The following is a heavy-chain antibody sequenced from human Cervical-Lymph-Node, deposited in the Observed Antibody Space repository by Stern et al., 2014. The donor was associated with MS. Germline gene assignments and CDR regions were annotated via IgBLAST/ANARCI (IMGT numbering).Heavy chain of an antibody. V-gene: IGHV3-30*18. CDR1: GFTFSSNG. J-gene: IGHJ4*02. CDR2: ISYDGSDT. Sequence: VQLVESGGAVVQPGRSLRLTCTVSGFTFSSNGMHWGRQAPGKGLEWVSVISYDGSDTYYAEPVKGRFTISRDNTKNTLYLEMRRLRREDTAVYYCVKRGITEVRGVRLGDYWGPGTLVIVSS. CDR3: VKRGITEVRGVRLGDY. D-gene: IGHD3-10*01.